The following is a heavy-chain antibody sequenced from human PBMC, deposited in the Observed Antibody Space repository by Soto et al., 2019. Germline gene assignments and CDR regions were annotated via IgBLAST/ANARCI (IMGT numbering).Heavy chain of an antibody. V-gene: IGHV4-39*01. Sequence: QLQLQESGPGLVKPSETLSLTCTVSGGSISSSSYYWGWIRQPPGKGLEWIGSIYYSGSTYYNPSLKSRVTISVDTSKNQFSLTLSSVTAADTAVYYCARHTSSCWLPVDFDYWGQGTLVTVSS. J-gene: IGHJ4*02. CDR3: ARHTSSCWLPVDFDY. CDR1: GGSISSSSYY. CDR2: IYYSGST. D-gene: IGHD6-19*01.